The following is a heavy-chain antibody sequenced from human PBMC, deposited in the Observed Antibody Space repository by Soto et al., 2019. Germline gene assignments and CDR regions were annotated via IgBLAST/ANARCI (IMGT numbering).Heavy chain of an antibody. CDR2: IRSKANSYAT. J-gene: IGHJ4*02. Sequence: PGGSLRLSCAASGFTFSGSAMHWVRQASGKGLEWVGRIRSKANSYATAYAASVKGRFTISRDDSKNTAYLQMNSLKTEDTAVYYCTRRLCTNGVCYTFGDYWGQGTLVTVS. D-gene: IGHD2-8*01. CDR3: TRRLCTNGVCYTFGDY. V-gene: IGHV3-73*01. CDR1: GFTFSGSA.